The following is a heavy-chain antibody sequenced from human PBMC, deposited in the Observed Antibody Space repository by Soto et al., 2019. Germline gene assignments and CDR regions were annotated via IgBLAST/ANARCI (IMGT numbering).Heavy chain of an antibody. CDR1: GYTFTSYG. Sequence: QVQLVQSGAEVKKPGDSVRVSCKASGYTFTSYGIGWVRQAPGQGLEWMGWISANNGNTKYAQKGQGRVTMTTDATTSQAYMELRRLGCDVAAFYYWVRDGYFEHWGQGTLVTVSS. CDR3: VRDGYFEH. J-gene: IGHJ4*02. CDR2: ISANNGNT. V-gene: IGHV1-18*01.